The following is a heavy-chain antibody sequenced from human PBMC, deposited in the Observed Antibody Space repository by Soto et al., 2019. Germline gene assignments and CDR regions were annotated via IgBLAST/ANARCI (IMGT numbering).Heavy chain of an antibody. D-gene: IGHD3-22*01. CDR2: INPNSGGT. Sequence: ASVKVSCKASGYTFTGYYMHWVRQAPGQGLEWMGWINPNSGGTNYAQKFQGWVTMTRDTSISTAYMELSRLRSDDTAVYYCARDRYYDISGSTNGSAPWVKGTLVTVSP. V-gene: IGHV1-2*04. J-gene: IGHJ5*02. CDR3: ARDRYYDISGSTNGSAP. CDR1: GYTFTGYY.